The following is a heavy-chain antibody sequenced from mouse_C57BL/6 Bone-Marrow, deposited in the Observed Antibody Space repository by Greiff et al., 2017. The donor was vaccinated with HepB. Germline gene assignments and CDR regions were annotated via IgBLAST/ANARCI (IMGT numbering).Heavy chain of an antibody. D-gene: IGHD1-1*01. CDR1: DSEVFPIAY. V-gene: IGHV15-2*01. CDR2: ILPSIGRT. CDR3: ASRNEYYGSSRDWYFDV. Sequence: VQLQESGSELRSPGSSVKLSCKDFDSEVFPIAYMSWVRQKPGHGFEWIGGILPSIGRTIYGEKFEDKATLDADTLSNTAYLELNSLTSEDSAIYYCASRNEYYGSSRDWYFDVWGTGTTGTVSS. J-gene: IGHJ1*03.